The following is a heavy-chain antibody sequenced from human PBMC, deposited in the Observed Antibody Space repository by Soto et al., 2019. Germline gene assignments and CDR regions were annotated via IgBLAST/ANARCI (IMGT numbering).Heavy chain of an antibody. Sequence: SGPTLVNPTQTLTLTCTFSGFSLRTTGVGVGWIRQPPGKALEWIGYIYYSGSTYYNPSLKSRVTISVDTSKNQFSLKLSSVTAADTAVYYCARSVFPWGQGTLVTVSS. J-gene: IGHJ5*02. CDR2: IYYSGST. CDR3: ARSVFP. V-gene: IGHV4-31*03. CDR1: GFSLRTTGVG.